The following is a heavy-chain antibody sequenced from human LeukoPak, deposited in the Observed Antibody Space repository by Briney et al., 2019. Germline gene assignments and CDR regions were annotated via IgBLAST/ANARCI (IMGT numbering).Heavy chain of an antibody. CDR3: ARITYSSSCSPCRWFDP. Sequence: ASVKVSCKASGYTFTSYGISWVRQAPGQGLEWMGWINFYNGNIDYAQKLQGRVTMTTDTSTSTAYMELRSLRSDDTAVYHCARITYSSSCSPCRWFDPWGQGTLVTVSS. CDR2: INFYNGNI. CDR1: GYTFTSYG. J-gene: IGHJ5*02. V-gene: IGHV1-18*01. D-gene: IGHD6-13*01.